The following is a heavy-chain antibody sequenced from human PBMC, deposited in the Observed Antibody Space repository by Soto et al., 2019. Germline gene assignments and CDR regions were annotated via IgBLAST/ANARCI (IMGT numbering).Heavy chain of an antibody. J-gene: IGHJ4*02. CDR1: GFTFSNYA. Sequence: EVQLLDSGGGLVQPGGSLRLSCAASGFTFSNYAMTWVRQGPGKGLEWVSGISGSGGRSYYADSVKGRFTISRDNSKSTLDLQMNCLRAEDTAVYYCAKAYFVWSSEQPYYFDYWGQGTLVTVSS. CDR2: ISGSGGRS. CDR3: AKAYFVWSSEQPYYFDY. V-gene: IGHV3-23*01. D-gene: IGHD3-16*01.